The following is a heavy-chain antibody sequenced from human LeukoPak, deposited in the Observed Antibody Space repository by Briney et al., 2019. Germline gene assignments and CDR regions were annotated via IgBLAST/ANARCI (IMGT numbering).Heavy chain of an antibody. Sequence: GGSLRLSCAASGFTFDDYGMSWVRQAPGKGLEWVSGINWNGGSTGYADSVKGRFTVSRDNAKNSLYLQMNSLRAEDTALYYCASLYGSGSYYLGGVFDYWGQGTLVTVSP. D-gene: IGHD3-10*01. V-gene: IGHV3-20*04. J-gene: IGHJ4*02. CDR2: INWNGGST. CDR3: ASLYGSGSYYLGGVFDY. CDR1: GFTFDDYG.